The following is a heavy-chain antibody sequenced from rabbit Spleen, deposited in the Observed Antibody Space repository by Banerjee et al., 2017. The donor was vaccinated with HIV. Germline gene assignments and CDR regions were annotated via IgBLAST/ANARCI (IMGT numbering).Heavy chain of an antibody. CDR1: GFSFSDRFW. J-gene: IGHJ6*01. CDR2: IYTGDNDA. Sequence: QEQLEESGGDLVKPGTSLTLTCTASGFSFSDRFWIWWVRQAPGKGLEWIGCIYTGDNDAYYANWARGRFNIPLTSSTAVTLQMTSLTAADTATYFCARDTGSSFSSYGMDLWGQGTLVTVS. D-gene: IGHD8-1*01. V-gene: IGHV1S45*01. CDR3: ARDTGSSFSSYGMDL.